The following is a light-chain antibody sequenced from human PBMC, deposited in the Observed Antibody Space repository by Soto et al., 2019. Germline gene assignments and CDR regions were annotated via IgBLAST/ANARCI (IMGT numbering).Light chain of an antibody. Sequence: DVQMTQSPSSLSASVGDRVTITCRASQSVSIYLNWYQQKPGKAPNLLISAASSLHSGVPSRFSGSGSGTDFTLTISSLQPEDFATYYCQQSYSTPPWTFXQGTKVDIK. V-gene: IGKV1-39*01. CDR3: QQSYSTPPWT. CDR2: AAS. CDR1: QSVSIY. J-gene: IGKJ1*01.